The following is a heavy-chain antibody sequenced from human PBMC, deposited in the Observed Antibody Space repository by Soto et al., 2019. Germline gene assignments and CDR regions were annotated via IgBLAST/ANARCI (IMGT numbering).Heavy chain of an antibody. CDR1: GFPFTTYG. Sequence: VQLVESGGGVVQPGRSLTLSCAASGFPFTTYGMHWVREGPGKGLEWVAFISYEGTNKYYADSVKGPFTISKDNSNNSLYLQMNSLSPEDTALYHCGVGQYYFYYWGQGTLVTVSS. J-gene: IGHJ4*02. V-gene: IGHV3-30*03. CDR3: GVGQYYFYY. CDR2: ISYEGTNK.